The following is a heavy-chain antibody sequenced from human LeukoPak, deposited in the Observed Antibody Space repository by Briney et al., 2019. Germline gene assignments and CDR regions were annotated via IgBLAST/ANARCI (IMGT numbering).Heavy chain of an antibody. D-gene: IGHD3-3*01. V-gene: IGHV4-4*07. CDR2: IYTSGST. J-gene: IGHJ4*02. CDR1: GGSISSYY. CDR3: ARDLSWSGYFDY. Sequence: SETLSLTCTVSGGSISSYYWSWIRQPAGKGLEWIGRIYTSGSTNYNPSLKSRVTMSVDTSKNQFSRKLSSVTAADTAVYYCARDLSWSGYFDYWGQGTLVTVSS.